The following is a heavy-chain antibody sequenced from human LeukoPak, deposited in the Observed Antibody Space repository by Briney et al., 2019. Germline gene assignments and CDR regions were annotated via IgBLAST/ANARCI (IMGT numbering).Heavy chain of an antibody. D-gene: IGHD5/OR15-5a*01. CDR3: ARASNNAGSTSFDY. CDR1: GFTFDDYG. CDR2: INWNGGST. Sequence: GGSLRLSCAASGFTFDDYGMSWVRQAPGKGLEWVSGINWNGGSTGYADSVKGRFTISRDNAKNSLYLQMNSLRAEDTAVYYCARASNNAGSTSFDYWGQGTLVTVSS. J-gene: IGHJ4*02. V-gene: IGHV3-20*04.